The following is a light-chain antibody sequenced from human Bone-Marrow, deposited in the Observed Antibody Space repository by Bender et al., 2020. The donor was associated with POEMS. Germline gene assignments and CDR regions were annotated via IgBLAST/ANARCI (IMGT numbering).Light chain of an antibody. CDR2: DVS. CDR3: CSYAGTFSVI. CDR1: SSDVGGYNY. V-gene: IGLV2-11*01. J-gene: IGLJ2*01. Sequence: QSALTQSRSVSGSPGQSVTISCTGTSSDVGGYNYVSWYQQHPGKAPKLMIHDVSQRPSGVPDRFSGSKSGNTASLSISGLQAEDEAYYDCCSYAGTFSVIFGGGTELTVL.